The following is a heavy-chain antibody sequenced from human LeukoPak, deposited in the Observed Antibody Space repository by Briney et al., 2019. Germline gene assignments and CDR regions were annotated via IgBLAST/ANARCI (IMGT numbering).Heavy chain of an antibody. V-gene: IGHV4-39*07. CDR2: IYYSGST. D-gene: IGHD2-15*01. Sequence: PSETLSLTCSVSGGSISNNIYYWGWIRQPPGKGLEWIGNIYYSGSTYYNPSLKSRVIISVDTSKNQFSPKMSSVTAADTAVYYCARGDIVVVVAATTHFDYWGQGTLVTVSS. J-gene: IGHJ4*02. CDR3: ARGDIVVVVAATTHFDY. CDR1: GGSISNNIYY.